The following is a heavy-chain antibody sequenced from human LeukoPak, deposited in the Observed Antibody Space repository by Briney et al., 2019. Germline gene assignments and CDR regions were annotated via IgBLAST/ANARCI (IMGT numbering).Heavy chain of an antibody. CDR3: AGVRSTVGWRSFDY. Sequence: KASETLSHTCTVSGSISSYYWSWIRQPPGKGLEWIGHSYYTGSPNYNPSLKSRVTISVDTPKNQFSLKLSSVTAADTAVYYCAGVRSTVGWRSFDYWGQGTLVTVSS. CDR1: GSISSYY. CDR2: SYYTGSP. J-gene: IGHJ4*02. D-gene: IGHD4-23*01. V-gene: IGHV4-59*08.